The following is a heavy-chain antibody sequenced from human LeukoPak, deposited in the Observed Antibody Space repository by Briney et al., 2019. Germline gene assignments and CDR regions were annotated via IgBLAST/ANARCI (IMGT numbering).Heavy chain of an antibody. Sequence: ASVKVSCKASGYTFTSYDINWVRQATGQGLEWMGWMNPSSGNTGYAQKFQGRVTMTRNTSISTAYMELSSLTSEDTAVYYCARRMNYDSRVFQHWGQGTLVTVSS. CDR2: MNPSSGNT. J-gene: IGHJ1*01. D-gene: IGHD3-22*01. CDR1: GYTFTSYD. CDR3: ARRMNYDSRVFQH. V-gene: IGHV1-8*01.